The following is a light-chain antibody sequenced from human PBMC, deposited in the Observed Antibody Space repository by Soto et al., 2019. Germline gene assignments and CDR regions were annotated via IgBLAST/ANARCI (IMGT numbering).Light chain of an antibody. CDR3: QQSYRAPLT. J-gene: IGKJ3*01. V-gene: IGKV1-39*01. CDR1: QSISTY. Sequence: DIQMTQSPSSLSASVGDRVTITCRASQSISTYLNWYQQKPGKAPKFLIYAASSLQSGVPSRFSGSGSGTDFTLTISSLQPEDSATYYCQQSYRAPLTVGPGTKVDSK. CDR2: AAS.